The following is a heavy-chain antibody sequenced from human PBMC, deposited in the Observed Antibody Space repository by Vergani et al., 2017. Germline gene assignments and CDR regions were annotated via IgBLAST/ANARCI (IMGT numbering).Heavy chain of an antibody. CDR1: GYSFTSYW. CDR2: IYPGDSDT. Sequence: EVQLVQSGAEVKKPGESLQISCKGSGYSFTSYWIGWVRQMPGKGLGWRGIIYPGDSDTRYSPSFQGQVTISADKSISTAYLQWSRLKASDTAMYDCARLGSGWPYYFDYWGQGTLVTVSS. V-gene: IGHV5-51*01. J-gene: IGHJ4*02. D-gene: IGHD6-19*01. CDR3: ARLGSGWPYYFDY.